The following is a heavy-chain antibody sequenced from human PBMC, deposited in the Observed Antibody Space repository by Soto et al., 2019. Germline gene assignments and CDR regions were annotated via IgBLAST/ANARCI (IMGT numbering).Heavy chain of an antibody. CDR3: ATVFDL. CDR1: GFTLRSHR. V-gene: IGHV3-74*01. J-gene: IGHJ5*02. Sequence: EVQLVESGGGLVQPGGSLRVSCAASGFTLRSHRIHWVRQVPGKGLEWVSRVDTDGGGTSYADSVKGRFTISTDNAKNTVYLQMNGLRAEVTAVYYCATVFDLWGQGTLVTVSS. CDR2: VDTDGGGT.